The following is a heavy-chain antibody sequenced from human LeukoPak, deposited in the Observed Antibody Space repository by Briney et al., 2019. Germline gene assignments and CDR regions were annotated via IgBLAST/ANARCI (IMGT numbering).Heavy chain of an antibody. J-gene: IGHJ5*02. CDR2: ISSSSSYI. CDR1: GFPFSSYS. Sequence: GGSLRLSFAASGFPFSSYSMNWVRQAPGKGLEWVSSISSSSSYIYYADSVKGRFTISRDNAKNSLYLQMNSLRAEDTAVYYCARGGPERGPNWFDPWGQGTLVTVSS. CDR3: ARGGPERGPNWFDP. V-gene: IGHV3-21*01.